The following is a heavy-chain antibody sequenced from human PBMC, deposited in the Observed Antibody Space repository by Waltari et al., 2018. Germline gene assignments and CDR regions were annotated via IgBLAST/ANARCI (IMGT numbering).Heavy chain of an antibody. D-gene: IGHD2-15*01. J-gene: IGHJ4*02. CDR2: IRSKAYGGTT. V-gene: IGHV3-49*03. Sequence: EVQLVESGGGLVQPGRSLRLSCTASGFTFGDYARSWFRQAPGKGLGWVGFIRSKAYGGTTEYAASVKGRFTISRDDSKSIAYLQMNSLKTEDTAVYYCTRDLVGYCSGGSCTEFDYWGQGTLVTVSS. CDR3: TRDLVGYCSGGSCTEFDY. CDR1: GFTFGDYA.